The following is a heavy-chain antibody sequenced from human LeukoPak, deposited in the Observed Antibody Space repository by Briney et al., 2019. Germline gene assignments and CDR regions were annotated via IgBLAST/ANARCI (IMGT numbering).Heavy chain of an antibody. CDR1: VFTFSTYN. V-gene: IGHV3-21*01. D-gene: IGHD2-15*01. CDR2: ITSSSRYT. Sequence: GGSLRLSCAASVFTFSTYNMNWVRQAPGKGLEWVSSITSSSRYTFYADSVKGRFTVSRDNSKNTLYLQMNSLRAEDTAVYYCARDCSGGSCYSAGRAFDIWGQGTLVTVSS. J-gene: IGHJ3*02. CDR3: ARDCSGGSCYSAGRAFDI.